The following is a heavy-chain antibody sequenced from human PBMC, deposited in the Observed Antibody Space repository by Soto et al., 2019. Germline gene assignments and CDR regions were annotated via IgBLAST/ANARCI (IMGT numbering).Heavy chain of an antibody. D-gene: IGHD2-15*01. CDR2: IDPSDSYT. Sequence: GESLKISCKGSGYSFTSYCISWVRQMPGKGLEWMGRIDPSDSYTNYSPSFQGHVTISADKSISTAYLQWSSLKASDTAIYYCARGGQQVVHNWVDPWGQGTLVTVSS. J-gene: IGHJ5*02. CDR1: GYSFTSYC. V-gene: IGHV5-10-1*01. CDR3: ARGGQQVVHNWVDP.